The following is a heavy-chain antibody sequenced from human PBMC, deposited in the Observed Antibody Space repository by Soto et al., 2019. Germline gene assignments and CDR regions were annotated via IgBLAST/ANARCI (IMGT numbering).Heavy chain of an antibody. Sequence: PGGSLRLSCTASGFTFGDYAMSWFRQAPGKGLEWVGFIRSKAYGGTTEYAASVKGRFTISRDDSKSIAYLQMNSLKTEDTAVYYCTREGTTVVTPIPDAFHIWGQGTLVTVSS. D-gene: IGHD2-21*02. CDR2: IRSKAYGGTT. CDR3: TREGTTVVTPIPDAFHI. CDR1: GFTFGDYA. J-gene: IGHJ3*02. V-gene: IGHV3-49*03.